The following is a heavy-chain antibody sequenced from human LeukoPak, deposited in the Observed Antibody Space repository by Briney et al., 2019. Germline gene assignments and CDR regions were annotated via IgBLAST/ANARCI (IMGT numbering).Heavy chain of an antibody. V-gene: IGHV4-34*01. CDR2: INHSGST. D-gene: IGHD3-3*01. J-gene: IGHJ6*03. CDR1: GGSFSGYY. Sequence: SETLSLTCAVYGGSFSGYYWSWIRQPPGKGLEWIGEINHSGSTNDNPSHKSRVTISVDTSKNQFSLKLSSVTAADTAVYYCARGAPYYDFWSGYSGFRYYYYMDVWGKGTTVTVSS. CDR3: ARGAPYYDFWSGYSGFRYYYYMDV.